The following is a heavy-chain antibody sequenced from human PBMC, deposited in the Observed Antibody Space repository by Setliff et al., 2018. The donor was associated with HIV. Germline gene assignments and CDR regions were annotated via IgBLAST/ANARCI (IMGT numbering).Heavy chain of an antibody. V-gene: IGHV5-51*01. D-gene: IGHD4-17*01. J-gene: IGHJ4*02. CDR2: IYPGDSDT. CDR3: ARQGDFGQWGDY. CDR1: GYSFFSSW. Sequence: PGESLKISCQSSGYSFFSSWIAWVRQMPGKGLEWMGIIYPGDSDTRYSPSFEGQVTMSADKSINTAYLQWNSLKASDTAMYYCARQGDFGQWGDYWGQGAQVTVSS.